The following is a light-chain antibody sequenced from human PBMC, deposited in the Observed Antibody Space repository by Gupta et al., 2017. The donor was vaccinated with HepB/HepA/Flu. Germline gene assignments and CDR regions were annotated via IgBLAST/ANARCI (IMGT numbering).Light chain of an antibody. CDR3: KRELETPLT. V-gene: IGKV2-28*01. J-gene: IGKJ1*01. CDR2: LGS. CDR1: QSLLHSNVYNY. Sequence: DIVMTQSPLPLPVTPGEPASISCRASQSLLHSNVYNYLDWYLQKPGLFPRLLIYLGSNRASGIPDRFSGSGSGTDFTLSIRIVEAEDVGVYYFKRELETPLTFGQGTKVEIK.